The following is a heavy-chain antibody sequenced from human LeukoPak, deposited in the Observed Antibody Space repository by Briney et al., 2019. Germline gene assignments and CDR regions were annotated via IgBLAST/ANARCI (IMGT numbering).Heavy chain of an antibody. J-gene: IGHJ6*02. Sequence: SETLSLTCTVSGGSISSYHWSWIRQPAGKGLEWIGRIYTSGSTIYNPSLKSRVTMSVDTSKNQFSLKLSSVTAADTAVYYCARFRLAGYSYYYYGMDVWGQGTTVTVSS. CDR3: ARFRLAGYSYYYYGMDV. CDR2: IYTSGST. D-gene: IGHD6-25*01. CDR1: GGSISSYH. V-gene: IGHV4-4*07.